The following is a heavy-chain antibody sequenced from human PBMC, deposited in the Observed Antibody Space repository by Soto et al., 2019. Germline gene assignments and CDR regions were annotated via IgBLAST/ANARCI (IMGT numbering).Heavy chain of an antibody. J-gene: IGHJ5*02. V-gene: IGHV4-4*07. D-gene: IGHD2-21*02. CDR2: IYTSGST. CDR3: GRWPTDHWFHP. CDR1: GGSISGYD. Sequence: SETLSLTCTVSGGSISGYDWSWIRQPAGKGLEWSGRIYTSGSTNYNPSLKRGVTMSVDTCKNQFSLKRSAVAGAETAVYYCGRWPTDHWFHPRGQANLLPACS.